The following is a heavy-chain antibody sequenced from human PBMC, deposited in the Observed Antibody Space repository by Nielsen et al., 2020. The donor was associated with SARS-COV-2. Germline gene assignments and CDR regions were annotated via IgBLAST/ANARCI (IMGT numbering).Heavy chain of an antibody. J-gene: IGHJ5*02. CDR2: IYYSGST. CDR3: ARDSPGRWLVREGFDP. D-gene: IGHD6-19*01. Sequence: SETLSLTCTVSGGSISSYYWSWIRQPPGKGLEWIGYIYYSGSTNYNPSLKSRVTISVDTSKNQFSLKLSSVTAADTAVYYCARDSPGRWLVREGFDPWGQGTLVTVSS. V-gene: IGHV4-59*12. CDR1: GGSISSYY.